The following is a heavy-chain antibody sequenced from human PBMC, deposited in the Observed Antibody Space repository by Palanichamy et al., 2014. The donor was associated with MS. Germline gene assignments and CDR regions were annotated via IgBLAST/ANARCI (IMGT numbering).Heavy chain of an antibody. CDR2: ISNDGRYK. Sequence: QVQVVESGGGVVQPGRSLRLSCAASGFTFSTYGIHWVRQAPGKGLEWVAVISNDGRYKYYADSVKGRFAISRDNSNNTLFLQMTSLRAEDTAVYYCAKDFGSRGYYYGMDVWGQGTTVTVS. D-gene: IGHD3-3*01. CDR1: GFTFSTYG. J-gene: IGHJ6*02. CDR3: AKDFGSRGYYYGMDV. V-gene: IGHV3-30*18.